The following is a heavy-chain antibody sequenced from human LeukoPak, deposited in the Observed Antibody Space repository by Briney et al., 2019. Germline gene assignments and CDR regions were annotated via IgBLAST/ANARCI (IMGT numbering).Heavy chain of an antibody. D-gene: IGHD3-22*01. Sequence: PGGSLRLSCAGSGFSFSSYNMNWVRQAPGKGLEWVSSVSSRENYIYYADSVKGRFTISRDNAKNSLYLQMNSLRAEDTAVYYCARDRPGYYDSNWGQGTLVTVSS. CDR2: VSSRENYI. J-gene: IGHJ4*02. CDR1: GFSFSSYN. V-gene: IGHV3-21*01. CDR3: ARDRPGYYDSN.